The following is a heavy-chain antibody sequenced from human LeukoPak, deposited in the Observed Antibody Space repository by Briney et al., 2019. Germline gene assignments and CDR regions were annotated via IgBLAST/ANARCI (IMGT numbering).Heavy chain of an antibody. D-gene: IGHD5-12*01. V-gene: IGHV3-11*01. CDR1: GFTFSDYY. J-gene: IGHJ4*02. CDR2: ITSSGSDI. CDR3: ASDIVATSGDF. Sequence: GGSLRLSCAASGFTFSDYYMSWIRQAPGKGLEWVAYITSSGSDIYYADSVRGRFSISRDNAKNSLFLQMNSLRVEDTATYYCASDIVATSGDFWGQGTLVSVSP.